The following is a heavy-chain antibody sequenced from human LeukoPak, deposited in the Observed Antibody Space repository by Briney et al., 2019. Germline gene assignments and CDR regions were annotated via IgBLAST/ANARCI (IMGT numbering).Heavy chain of an antibody. J-gene: IGHJ4*02. CDR1: GGSISSGGYS. Sequence: KPSETLSVTCAVSGGSISSGGYSWSWIRQPPGKGLEWIGYIYHSGSTHYNPSLKSRVTISVDTSKNQFSLKLSSVTAADTAVYYCACFSGSYSFDYWGQGTLVTVSS. V-gene: IGHV4-30-2*01. CDR3: ACFSGSYSFDY. D-gene: IGHD1-26*01. CDR2: IYHSGST.